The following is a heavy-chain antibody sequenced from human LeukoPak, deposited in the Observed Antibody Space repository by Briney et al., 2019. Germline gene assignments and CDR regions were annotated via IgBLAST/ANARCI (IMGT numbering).Heavy chain of an antibody. CDR2: IYYSGST. J-gene: IGHJ4*02. D-gene: IGHD3-22*01. CDR1: GGSISSYS. Sequence: PSETLYLTCTVSGGSISSYSWSWIRQPPGKGLEWIGYIYYSGSTNYNPSLKSRVTISVDTSKKQFSLKLSSVTAADTAVFYCARAPYDSSGSLDYWGQGTLVTVSS. CDR3: ARAPYDSSGSLDY. V-gene: IGHV4-59*01.